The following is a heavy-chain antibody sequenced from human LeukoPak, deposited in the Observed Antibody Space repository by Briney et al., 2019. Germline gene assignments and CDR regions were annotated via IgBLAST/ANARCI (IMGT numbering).Heavy chain of an antibody. J-gene: IGHJ3*02. Sequence: SETLSLTCTVSGGSTSSYYWSWIRQPPGKGLEWIGYIYYSGSTNYNPSLKSRVTISVDTSKNQFSLELSSVTAADTAVYYCAKSDSSGYYYDAFDIWGQGTMVTVSS. D-gene: IGHD3-22*01. CDR2: IYYSGST. CDR1: GGSTSSYY. CDR3: AKSDSSGYYYDAFDI. V-gene: IGHV4-59*01.